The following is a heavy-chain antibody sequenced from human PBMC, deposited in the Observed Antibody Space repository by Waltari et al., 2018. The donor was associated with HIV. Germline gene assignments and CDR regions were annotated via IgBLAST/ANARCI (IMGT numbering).Heavy chain of an antibody. CDR1: GFPFSSYA. V-gene: IGHV3-23*01. CDR3: AKGELSRQPHFDY. CDR2: ISGSGGST. Sequence: EVQLLESGGGLVQPGGSLRLSCAASGFPFSSYAMIWVRQDPGKGLEWVSAISGSGGSTYYADSVKGRFTISRDNSKNTLYLQMNSLRAEDTAVYYCAKGELSRQPHFDYWGQGTLVTVSS. D-gene: IGHD1-7*01. J-gene: IGHJ4*02.